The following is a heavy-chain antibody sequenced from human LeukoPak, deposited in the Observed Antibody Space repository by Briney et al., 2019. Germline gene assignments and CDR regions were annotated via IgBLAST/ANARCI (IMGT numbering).Heavy chain of an antibody. J-gene: IGHJ4*02. D-gene: IGHD1-26*01. CDR2: ISSNGGST. CDR3: GRGERGSYGY. V-gene: IGHV3-64*01. CDR1: GFTFSSYA. Sequence: GGSLRLSCAASGFTFSSYAMHWVRQAPGKGLEYVSAISSNGGSTYYANSVKGRFTISRDNSKNTLYLQMGSLRAEDMAVYYCGRGERGSYGYWGQGTLVTVSS.